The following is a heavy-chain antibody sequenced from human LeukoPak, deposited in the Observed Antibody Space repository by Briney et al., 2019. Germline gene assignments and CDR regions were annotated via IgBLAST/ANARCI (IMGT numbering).Heavy chain of an antibody. Sequence: SETLSLTCTVSGGSISSYYWSWIRQPAGKGLEWIGRIYTSGSTNYNPSLKSRVTMSVDTSKSQFSLKLSSVTAADTAVYYCASQKPDYYGSGSYYRHWGQGTLVTVSS. CDR1: GGSISSYY. D-gene: IGHD3-10*01. CDR2: IYTSGST. J-gene: IGHJ4*02. CDR3: ASQKPDYYGSGSYYRH. V-gene: IGHV4-4*07.